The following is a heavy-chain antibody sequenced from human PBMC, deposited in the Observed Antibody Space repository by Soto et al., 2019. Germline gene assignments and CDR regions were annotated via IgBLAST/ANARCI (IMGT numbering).Heavy chain of an antibody. Sequence: SQTLSLTCAISGDSVSSNSAAWNWIRQSPSRGLEWLGRTYYRSKWYNDYAVSVKSRITINPDTSKNQFSLQLNSVTPEDTAVYYCARELGVEVAGTNYYYGMDVWGKGTTGPVFS. J-gene: IGHJ6*04. CDR1: GDSVSSNSAA. CDR3: ARELGVEVAGTNYYYGMDV. CDR2: TYYRSKWYN. V-gene: IGHV6-1*01. D-gene: IGHD6-19*01.